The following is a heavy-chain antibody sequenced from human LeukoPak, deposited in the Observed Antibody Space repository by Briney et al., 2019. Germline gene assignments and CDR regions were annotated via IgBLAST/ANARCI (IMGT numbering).Heavy chain of an antibody. CDR1: GYTFTSYD. CDR3: ARFPRRGYSYGYYYYYGMDV. Sequence: ASVKVSCEASGYTFTSYDINWVRQATGQGLEWMGWMNPNSGNTGCAQKFQGRVTMTRNTSISTAYMELSSLRSEDTAVYYCARFPRRGYSYGYYYYYGMDVWGQGTTVTVSS. D-gene: IGHD5-18*01. CDR2: MNPNSGNT. J-gene: IGHJ6*02. V-gene: IGHV1-8*01.